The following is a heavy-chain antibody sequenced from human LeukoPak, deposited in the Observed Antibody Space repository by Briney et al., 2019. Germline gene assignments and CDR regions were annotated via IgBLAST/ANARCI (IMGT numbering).Heavy chain of an antibody. Sequence: ASVKVSCKASGYTFTSYGISWVRQAPGQGLEWMGWISAYNGNTVYAEKLQGRVTMTTDTSTSTAYMELSSLRSEDTAVYYCARAGRLTYCSGGSCYDFDYWGQGTLVTVSS. CDR1: GYTFTSYG. CDR3: ARAGRLTYCSGGSCYDFDY. J-gene: IGHJ4*02. V-gene: IGHV1-18*01. CDR2: ISAYNGNT. D-gene: IGHD2-15*01.